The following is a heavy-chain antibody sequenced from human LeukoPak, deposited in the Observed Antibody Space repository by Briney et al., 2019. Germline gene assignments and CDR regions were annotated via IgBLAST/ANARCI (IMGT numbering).Heavy chain of an antibody. J-gene: IGHJ4*02. CDR3: SLSYYDYVWGSYRNDY. Sequence: GGSLRLSCAASGFTFSNAWMSWVRQAPGKGLEWVGRIKSKTDGGTTDYAAPVKGRFTISRDDSKNTLYLQMNSLKTEDTAVYYCSLSYYDYVWGSYRNDYWGQGTLVTVSS. D-gene: IGHD3-16*02. CDR2: IKSKTDGGTT. V-gene: IGHV3-15*01. CDR1: GFTFSNAW.